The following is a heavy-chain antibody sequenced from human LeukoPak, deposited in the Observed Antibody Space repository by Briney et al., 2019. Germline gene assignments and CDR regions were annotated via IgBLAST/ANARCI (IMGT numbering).Heavy chain of an antibody. Sequence: PGGSLRLSCAASGFTFSSHSMNWVRQAPGKGLEWVSYISSSSNTKYYADSVMGRFTVSRDNAKDSLYLQVNSLRAEDTAVYFCARATGWDLLVPFDYWGQGTLVTVSS. CDR3: ARATGWDLLVPFDY. CDR2: ISSSSNTK. V-gene: IGHV3-48*01. J-gene: IGHJ4*02. CDR1: GFTFSSHS. D-gene: IGHD1-26*01.